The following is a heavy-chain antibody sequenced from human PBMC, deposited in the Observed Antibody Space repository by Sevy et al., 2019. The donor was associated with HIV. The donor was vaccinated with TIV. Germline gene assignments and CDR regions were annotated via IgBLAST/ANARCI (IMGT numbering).Heavy chain of an antibody. J-gene: IGHJ5*02. CDR3: ARWASVVPYFDWLQRGNWFDP. D-gene: IGHD3-9*01. CDR1: GGSFSGYY. CDR2: VKHSGST. Sequence: SETLSLTCAVYGGSFSGYYWSWIRRPPGKGLEWIGEVKHSGSTNDNPSLKSRVTISVDTSKNQFSLKLSSVTAADTAVYYCARWASVVPYFDWLQRGNWFDPWGQGTLVTVSS. V-gene: IGHV4-34*01.